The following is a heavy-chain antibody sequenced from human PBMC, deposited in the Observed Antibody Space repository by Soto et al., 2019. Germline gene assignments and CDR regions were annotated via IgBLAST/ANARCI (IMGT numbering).Heavy chain of an antibody. CDR3: TRVDFYGSGANAY. J-gene: IGHJ4*02. V-gene: IGHV3-72*01. CDR1: GFIFSDYY. Sequence: EVQLVESGGGLVQPGGSLRLSCAASGFIFSDYYIDWVRQAPGKGLEWVGRSKNKANTDTTEYAASVKGRFNISRDESKNTLYLQMNSLKIEDTAVYYCTRVDFYGSGANAYWGPGILVTVSS. D-gene: IGHD3-10*01. CDR2: SKNKANTDTT.